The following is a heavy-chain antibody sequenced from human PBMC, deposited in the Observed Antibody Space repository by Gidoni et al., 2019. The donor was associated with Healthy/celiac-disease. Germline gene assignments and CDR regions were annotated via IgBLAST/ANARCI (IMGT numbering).Heavy chain of an antibody. V-gene: IGHV4-34*01. CDR2: INHSGST. CDR3: ARGGRYSYGSFSPYYFDY. Sequence: QVQLQQWGAGLLKPSATLSPPCAVYGGSFRGSYWSWIRQPPGKGLEWIGEINHSGSTNYNPSLKSRVTISVDTSKNQFSLKLSSVTAADTAVYYCARGGRYSYGSFSPYYFDYWGQGTLVTVSS. CDR1: GGSFRGSY. D-gene: IGHD5-18*01. J-gene: IGHJ4*02.